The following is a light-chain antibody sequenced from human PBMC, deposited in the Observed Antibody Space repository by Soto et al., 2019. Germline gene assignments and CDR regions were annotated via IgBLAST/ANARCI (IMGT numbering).Light chain of an antibody. Sequence: QSVLTQPPSASGSPGQSVTISCTGTGSDIGAYNYVSWHQQYPGKAPKVMIYDVIKRPSGVPDRFSGSKSGNTASLTVSGLRADDEAVYYCSSFVGGDSFDVIFGGGTQLTVL. J-gene: IGLJ7*01. CDR1: GSDIGAYNY. CDR2: DVI. CDR3: SSFVGGDSFDVI. V-gene: IGLV2-8*01.